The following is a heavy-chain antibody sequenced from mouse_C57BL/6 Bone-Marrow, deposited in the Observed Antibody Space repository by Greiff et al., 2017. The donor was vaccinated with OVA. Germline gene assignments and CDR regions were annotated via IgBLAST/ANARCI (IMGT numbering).Heavy chain of an antibody. V-gene: IGHV14-4*01. CDR1: GFNIKDDY. Sequence: VQLQQSGAELVRPGASVKLSCTASGFNIKDDYMHWVKQRPEQGLEWIGWIDPENGDTEYASKFQGKATITADTSSNTAYLQLSSLTSEDTAVYYCTRNWVYYWGQGTTLTVSS. D-gene: IGHD4-1*01. J-gene: IGHJ2*01. CDR3: TRNWVYY. CDR2: IDPENGDT.